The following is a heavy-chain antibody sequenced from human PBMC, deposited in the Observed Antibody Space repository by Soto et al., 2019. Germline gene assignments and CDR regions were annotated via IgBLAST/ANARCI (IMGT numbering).Heavy chain of an antibody. Sequence: PGGSLRLSCAASGFTFSDYYMSWIRQAPGKGLEWVSYISSSSSYTNYADSVKGRFTISRDNAKNSLYLQMNSLRAEDTAVYYCASTIVVVPAAIGMDVWGQGTTVTVSS. CDR1: GFTFSDYY. CDR2: ISSSSSYT. CDR3: ASTIVVVPAAIGMDV. J-gene: IGHJ6*02. D-gene: IGHD2-2*02. V-gene: IGHV3-11*03.